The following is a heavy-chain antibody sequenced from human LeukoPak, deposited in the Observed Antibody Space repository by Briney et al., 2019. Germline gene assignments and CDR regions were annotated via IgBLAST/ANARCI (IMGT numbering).Heavy chain of an antibody. Sequence: SVKVSCKASGGTFSSYAIGWVRQAPGQGLEWMGRIIPILGIANYAQKFQGRVTITADKSTSTAYMELSSLRSEDTAVYYCAREMVGATYYFDYWGQGTLVTVSS. CDR3: AREMVGATYYFDY. J-gene: IGHJ4*02. CDR1: GGTFSSYA. D-gene: IGHD1-26*01. CDR2: IIPILGIA. V-gene: IGHV1-69*04.